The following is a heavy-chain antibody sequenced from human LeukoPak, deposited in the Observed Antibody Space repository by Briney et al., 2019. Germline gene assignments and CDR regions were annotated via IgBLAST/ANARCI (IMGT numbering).Heavy chain of an antibody. J-gene: IGHJ4*02. CDR2: IYYSGST. D-gene: IGHD6-19*01. Sequence: SETLSLTCTVSGGSISSYYWSWIRQPPGKGLEWIGYIYYSGSTNYNPSLKSRVTMSIDTSKNQFSLKLSSVTAADTAVYYCARPIRYSSGWYYFDYWGQGTLVTVSS. V-gene: IGHV4-59*08. CDR3: ARPIRYSSGWYYFDY. CDR1: GGSISSYY.